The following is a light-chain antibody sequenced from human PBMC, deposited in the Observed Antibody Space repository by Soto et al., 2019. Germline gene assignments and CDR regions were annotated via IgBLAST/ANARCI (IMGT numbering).Light chain of an antibody. CDR3: SSYTSSYTLYV. Sequence: ALTQPASASGSPGQSITLSCTGTSSDVGGYNYVSWYQQHPGKAPKLMIYEVSYRPSGVSNRFSGSKSGNTASLTISGLQAEDEADYYCSSYTSSYTLYVFGTGTKVTVL. J-gene: IGLJ1*01. V-gene: IGLV2-14*01. CDR1: SSDVGGYNY. CDR2: EVS.